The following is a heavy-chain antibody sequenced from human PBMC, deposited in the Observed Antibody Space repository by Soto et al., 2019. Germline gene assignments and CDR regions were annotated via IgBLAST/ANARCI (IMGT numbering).Heavy chain of an antibody. V-gene: IGHV3-15*01. D-gene: IGHD3-22*01. J-gene: IGHJ3*02. CDR2: IKSKTDGGTT. CDR3: TRHVRYYDSSGKYAAFDI. Sequence: PGGSLRLSCAASGFPFSNAWMSWVRQAPGKGLEWVGRIKSKTDGGTTDYAAPVKGRFTISRDDSKNTAYLQMNSLKTEDTAVYYCTRHVRYYDSSGKYAAFDIWGQGTMVTVSS. CDR1: GFPFSNAW.